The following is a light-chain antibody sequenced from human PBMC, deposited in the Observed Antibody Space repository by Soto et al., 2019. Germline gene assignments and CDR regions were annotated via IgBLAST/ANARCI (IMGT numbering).Light chain of an antibody. CDR2: EVN. Sequence: QSALTQPASVSGSPGQSITISCTGTSSDVGSYNLVSWYQQHPGKAPKLIIYEVNKRPSGVSDRFSGSKSGNTASLTISGLQAEDEADYHCCSYAGGSTYVFGTGTKVTVL. V-gene: IGLV2-23*02. CDR1: SSDVGSYNL. J-gene: IGLJ1*01. CDR3: CSYAGGSTYV.